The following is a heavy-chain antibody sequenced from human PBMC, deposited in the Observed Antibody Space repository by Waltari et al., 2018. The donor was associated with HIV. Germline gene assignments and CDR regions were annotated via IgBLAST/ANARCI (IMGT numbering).Heavy chain of an antibody. CDR3: ARQARRYFGWLNYGMDV. Sequence: EVQLVESGGGLVQPGGSLRLSCVASGFTFSDHYMDWVRQAPGKGREWVGRSKNKADSFATGYAASVRGRFTISRDESENSVYLEMNNVKTEDTAVYYCARQARRYFGWLNYGMDVWGQGTTVMVSS. D-gene: IGHD3-9*01. V-gene: IGHV3-72*01. CDR1: GFTFSDHY. J-gene: IGHJ6*02. CDR2: SKNKADSFAT.